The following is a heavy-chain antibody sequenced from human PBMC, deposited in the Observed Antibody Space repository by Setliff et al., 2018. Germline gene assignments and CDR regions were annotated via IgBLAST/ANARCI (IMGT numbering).Heavy chain of an antibody. V-gene: IGHV4-4*02. CDR3: ARGGGGYHAAS. Sequence: SETLSLTCAVSGVSVNSLTWWSWVRQSPGKGLEWIGHIYHDGNTKSYPSVHFNQSLKSRVTMSVDKSRNHFPLELTSVTAADTAVYYCARGGGGYHAASWGQGILVTVSS. CDR1: GVSVNSLTW. CDR2: IYHDGNT. D-gene: IGHD2-2*01. J-gene: IGHJ5*02.